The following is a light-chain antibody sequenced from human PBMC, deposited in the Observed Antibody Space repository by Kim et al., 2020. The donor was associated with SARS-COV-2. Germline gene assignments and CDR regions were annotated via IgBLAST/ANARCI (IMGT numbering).Light chain of an antibody. CDR3: MQALQTPT. J-gene: IGKJ2*01. V-gene: IGKV2-28*01. Sequence: GEPASISCRSSQSLLHGNGYNYLDWYLQKPGQSPQLLIYLGSNRASGVPDRFSGSGSGTDFTLKISRVEAEDVGVYYCMQALQTPTFGQGTKLEI. CDR1: QSLLHGNGYNY. CDR2: LGS.